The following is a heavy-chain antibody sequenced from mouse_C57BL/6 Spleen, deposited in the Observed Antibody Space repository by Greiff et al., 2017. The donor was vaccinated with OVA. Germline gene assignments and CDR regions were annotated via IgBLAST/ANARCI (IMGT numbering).Heavy chain of an antibody. J-gene: IGHJ3*01. CDR1: GFSLSTSGMG. CDR3: ARSVYDGYYDWFAY. V-gene: IGHV8-12*01. CDR2: IYWDDDK. Sequence: QVTLKESGPGILQSSQTLSLTCSFSGFSLSTSGMGVSWIRQPSGKGLEWLAHIYWDDDKRYNPSLKSRLTISKDTSRNQVFLKITSVDTADTATYYCARSVYDGYYDWFAYWGQGTLVTVSA. D-gene: IGHD2-3*01.